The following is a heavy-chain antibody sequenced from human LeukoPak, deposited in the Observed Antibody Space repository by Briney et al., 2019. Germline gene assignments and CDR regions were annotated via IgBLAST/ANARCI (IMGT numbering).Heavy chain of an antibody. CDR1: GGSFSGYY. V-gene: IGHV4-34*01. CDR2: INHSGST. D-gene: IGHD1-26*01. Sequence: PTETLSLTCAVYGGSFSGYYWSWIRQPPGKGLEWIGEINHSGSTNYNPSLKSRVTISVDTSKNQFSLKLSSVTAADTAVYYCASGPFIVGATLDYWGQGTLVTVSS. J-gene: IGHJ4*02. CDR3: ASGPFIVGATLDY.